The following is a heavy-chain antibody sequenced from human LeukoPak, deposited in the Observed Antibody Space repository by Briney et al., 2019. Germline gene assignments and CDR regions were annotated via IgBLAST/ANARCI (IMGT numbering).Heavy chain of an antibody. CDR2: IYYSGST. V-gene: IGHV4-59*01. J-gene: IGHJ3*02. CDR1: GVSISRYY. CDR3: ARDHMPDLRPTGAFDI. D-gene: IGHD2-2*01. Sequence: KPSETLSLTCTVSGVSISRYYGSWVRQPPGKGLGYMGYIYYSGSTNYNPSLKSRVTISVDMSKHQVSLKLRSVTAADTAEYFCARDHMPDLRPTGAFDIWGQGPMVTVSS.